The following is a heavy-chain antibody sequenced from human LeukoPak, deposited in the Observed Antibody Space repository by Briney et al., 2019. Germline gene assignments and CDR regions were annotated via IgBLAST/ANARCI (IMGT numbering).Heavy chain of an antibody. Sequence: ASVKVSFKASGYTFTSYGINWVRQAPGQGLEWMGWISAYNGDTNYAQKLQGRVTMTTDTSTSTAYMELRSLRSDDTAVYYCARDLVAITPPKYYYYYYMDVWGKGTTVTVSS. D-gene: IGHD5-24*01. CDR2: ISAYNGDT. CDR1: GYTFTSYG. V-gene: IGHV1-18*01. CDR3: ARDLVAITPPKYYYYYYMDV. J-gene: IGHJ6*03.